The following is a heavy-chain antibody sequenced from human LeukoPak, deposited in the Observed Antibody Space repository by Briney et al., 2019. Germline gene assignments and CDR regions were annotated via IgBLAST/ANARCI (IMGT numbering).Heavy chain of an antibody. CDR1: GGTFSSYA. V-gene: IGHV1-69*04. D-gene: IGHD1-20*01. J-gene: IGHJ6*03. CDR2: IIPILGIA. CDR3: ARDITTRDYYYYYMDV. Sequence: SVKVSCKASGGTFSSYAISWVRQAPGQGLGWMGRIIPILGIANYAQKFQGRVTITTDESTSTAYMELSSLRSEDTAVYYCARDITTRDYYYYYMDVWGKGTTVTVSS.